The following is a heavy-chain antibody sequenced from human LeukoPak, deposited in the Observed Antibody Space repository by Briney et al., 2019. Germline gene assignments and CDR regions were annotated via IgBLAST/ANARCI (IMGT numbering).Heavy chain of an antibody. D-gene: IGHD6-19*01. J-gene: IGHJ4*02. CDR3: ASARSGAVAATVLDY. CDR1: GGSVSSYY. V-gene: IGHV4-59*02. Sequence: PSETLSLTCTVSGGSVSSYYWNWIRQPPGKGLEWVGYMYYSGSTNYNPSLKRRVTISVDTSKNQFSLRLSSVTAADTAVYYCASARSGAVAATVLDYWGQGTLVTVSS. CDR2: MYYSGST.